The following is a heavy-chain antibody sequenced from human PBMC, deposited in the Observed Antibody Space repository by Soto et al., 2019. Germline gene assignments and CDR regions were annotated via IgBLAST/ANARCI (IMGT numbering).Heavy chain of an antibody. D-gene: IGHD6-13*01. CDR2: ISSSSSYI. Sequence: EVQLVESGGGLVKPGGSLRLSCAASGFTFSSYSMNWVRQAPGKGLEWVSSISSSSSYIYYADSVKGRFTISRDNAKNSLYLQMNSLRAEDTAVYYWASLERVRHYYGMDVWGQGTTVTVSS. J-gene: IGHJ6*02. V-gene: IGHV3-21*01. CDR3: ASLERVRHYYGMDV. CDR1: GFTFSSYS.